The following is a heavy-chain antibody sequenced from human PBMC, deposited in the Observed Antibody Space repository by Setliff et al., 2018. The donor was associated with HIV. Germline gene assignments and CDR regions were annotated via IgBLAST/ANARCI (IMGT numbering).Heavy chain of an antibody. J-gene: IGHJ5*02. D-gene: IGHD6-13*01. CDR2: ISSSSSYI. Sequence: PSETLSLTCTVSGGSISSSSYYWGWIRQAPGKGLEWVSSISSSSSYIYYADSVKGRFTISRDNAKNSLYLQMDSLRAEDTAVYYCARGPLSSSWYNWFDPWGQGTLVTVSS. CDR1: GGSISSSS. V-gene: IGHV3-21*01. CDR3: ARGPLSSSWYNWFDP.